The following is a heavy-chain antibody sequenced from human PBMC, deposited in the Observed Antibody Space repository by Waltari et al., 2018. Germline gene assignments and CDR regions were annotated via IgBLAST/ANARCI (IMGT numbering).Heavy chain of an antibody. D-gene: IGHD2-2*01. V-gene: IGHV3-30*02. CDR2: IRYDGSNK. J-gene: IGHJ3*02. Sequence: QVQLVESGGGVVQPGGSLRLSCAASGFTFSSYGMHWVRQAPGKGLEWVAFIRYDGSNKYYADSVKGRFTISRDNSKNTLYLQMNSLRAEDTAVYYCAVWGMGIVVVPAPRAFDIWGQGTMVTVSS. CDR3: AVWGMGIVVVPAPRAFDI. CDR1: GFTFSSYG.